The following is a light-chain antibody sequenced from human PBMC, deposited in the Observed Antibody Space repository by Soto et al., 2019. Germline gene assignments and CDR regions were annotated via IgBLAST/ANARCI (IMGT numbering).Light chain of an antibody. J-gene: IGLJ2*01. Sequence: QAVVTQEPSLTVSPGGTVTLTCGSSTGAVTSGHYPYWFQQKPGQAPRTLIYDTSIKHSWTPARFSGSLLGGKAALPLSGAQAEDEAGYYCLLLYSDARGVGGGTQLTLL. CDR2: DTS. CDR3: LLLYSDARG. CDR1: TGAVTSGHY. V-gene: IGLV7-46*01.